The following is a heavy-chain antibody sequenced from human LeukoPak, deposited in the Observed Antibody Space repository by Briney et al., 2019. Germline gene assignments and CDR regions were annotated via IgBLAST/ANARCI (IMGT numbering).Heavy chain of an antibody. D-gene: IGHD5-18*01. Sequence: GGSLRLSCAASGFSFSSYGMHWVRQAPGKGREWVAVIWDDGTNKYYADSVKGRVTISRDNSKNTLYLQMNSLRAEDTAVYYCARDQRGFSYSKYYFDYWGQGTLVTVSS. CDR2: IWDDGTNK. CDR3: ARDQRGFSYSKYYFDY. J-gene: IGHJ4*02. V-gene: IGHV3-33*01. CDR1: GFSFSSYG.